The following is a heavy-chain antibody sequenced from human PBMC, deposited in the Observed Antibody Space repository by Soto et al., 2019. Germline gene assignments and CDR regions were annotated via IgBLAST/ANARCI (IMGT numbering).Heavy chain of an antibody. CDR1: GGSISSGNYY. CDR2: IYYSGST. D-gene: IGHD3-22*01. Sequence: TLSLTCPVSGGSISSGNYYWSWIRQPPGKGLEWIGYIYYSGSTYYNPSLKSRVTISVDTSKNQFSLKLSSATAADTAVYYCASKYYYDSSGYWPFDIWGQGTMVTVSS. CDR3: ASKYYYDSSGYWPFDI. J-gene: IGHJ3*02. V-gene: IGHV4-30-4*01.